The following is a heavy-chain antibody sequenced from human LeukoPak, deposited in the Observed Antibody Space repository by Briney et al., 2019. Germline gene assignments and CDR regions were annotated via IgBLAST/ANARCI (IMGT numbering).Heavy chain of an antibody. CDR3: ARHPFMSPFDY. V-gene: IGHV4-59*08. Sequence: TSETLSLTCTVSGGPIIGNYWSWIRQPPGWGLEWIGYIYHTGHTHYNPSLKSRVTMSLDPSNSQLSLKMSSVTAADTVVYYCARHPFMSPFDYWGQGTVVTVSS. CDR2: IYHTGHT. D-gene: IGHD3-10*02. J-gene: IGHJ4*02. CDR1: GGPIIGNY.